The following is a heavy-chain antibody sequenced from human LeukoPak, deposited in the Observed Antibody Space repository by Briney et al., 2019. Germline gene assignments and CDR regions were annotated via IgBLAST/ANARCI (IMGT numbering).Heavy chain of an antibody. Sequence: ASVKVSCKASGYTFTSYGISWVRQAPGQGLEWMGWISAYNGNTNHAQKFQGRVTLSTDVSTSTAYMELRSLTSDDTAVYYCARVSGSIVARSAWFDSWGQGTLVTVSS. J-gene: IGHJ5*01. D-gene: IGHD6-6*01. CDR1: GYTFTSYG. CDR3: ARVSGSIVARSAWFDS. CDR2: ISAYNGNT. V-gene: IGHV1-18*01.